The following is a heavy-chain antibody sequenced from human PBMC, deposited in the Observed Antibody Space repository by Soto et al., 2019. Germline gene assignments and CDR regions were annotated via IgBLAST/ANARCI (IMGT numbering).Heavy chain of an antibody. V-gene: IGHV3-7*03. CDR1: GFTFSMYS. Sequence: GGSLRLSCEVSGFTFSMYSMSWVRQSPGKGLEWVAKIPQDGVDGHYADSVKGRFTISRDNGKNSLYLQLNNLRAEDTAVYYCARDHLILPAHDFFYGSDVWGRGATVTVSS. CDR2: IPQDGVDG. J-gene: IGHJ6*02. CDR3: ARDHLILPAHDFFYGSDV. D-gene: IGHD2-21*02.